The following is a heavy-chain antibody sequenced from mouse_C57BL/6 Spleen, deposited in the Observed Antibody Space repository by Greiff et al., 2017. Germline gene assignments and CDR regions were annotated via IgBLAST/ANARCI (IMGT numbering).Heavy chain of an antibody. CDR1: GYTFTSYW. CDR2: INPSNGGT. V-gene: IGHV1-53*01. D-gene: IGHD3-2*02. Sequence: VQLQQPGPELVKPGASVKLSCKASGYTFTSYWMHWVKQRPGQGLEWIGNINPSNGGTNYNEKFKSKATLTVDKSSSTAYMQLSSLTSEDSAVYYCARWGQLRPYYYAMDYWGQGTSVTVSS. CDR3: ARWGQLRPYYYAMDY. J-gene: IGHJ4*01.